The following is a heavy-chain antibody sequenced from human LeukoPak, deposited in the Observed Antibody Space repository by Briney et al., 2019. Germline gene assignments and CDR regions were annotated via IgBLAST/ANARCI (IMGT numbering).Heavy chain of an antibody. J-gene: IGHJ4*02. CDR2: MNPNSGNT. Sequence: ASVKVSCKASGYTFTSYYMHWVRQATGQGLEWMGWMNPNSGNTGYAQKFQGRVTMTRNTSISTAYMELSSLRSEDTAVYYCARGYSYGPASYWGQGTLVTVSS. CDR3: ARGYSYGPASY. D-gene: IGHD5-18*01. CDR1: GYTFTSYY. V-gene: IGHV1-8*02.